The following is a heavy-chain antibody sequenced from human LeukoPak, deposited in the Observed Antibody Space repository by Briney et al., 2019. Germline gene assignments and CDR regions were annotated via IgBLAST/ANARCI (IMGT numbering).Heavy chain of an antibody. D-gene: IGHD2-8*01. CDR1: GGTFSSYA. CDR3: ARRLYGRQRYWFDP. CDR2: MNPNSGNT. Sequence: ASVKVSCKASGGTFSSYAISWVRQAPGQGLEWMGWMNPNSGNTGYAQKFQGRVTMTRNTSISTAYMELSSLRSEDTAVYYCARRLYGRQRYWFDPWGQGTLVTVSS. V-gene: IGHV1-8*02. J-gene: IGHJ5*02.